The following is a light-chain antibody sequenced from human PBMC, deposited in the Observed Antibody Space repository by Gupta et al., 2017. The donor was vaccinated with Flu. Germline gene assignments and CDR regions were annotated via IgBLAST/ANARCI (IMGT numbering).Light chain of an antibody. CDR1: QSVLYSSNNKNY. CDR2: WSS. V-gene: IGKV4-1*01. J-gene: IGKJ1*01. CDR3: QQYYSTPPT. Sequence: NCKSSQSVLYSSNNKNYLAWYQQKPGQPPKLLIYWSSTRESGVPDRFSGSGSGTDFTLTISSLQAEDVAVYYCQQYYSTPPTFGQGTKVEIK.